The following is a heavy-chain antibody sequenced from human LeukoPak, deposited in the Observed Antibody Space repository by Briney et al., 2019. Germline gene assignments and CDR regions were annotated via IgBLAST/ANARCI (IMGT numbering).Heavy chain of an antibody. CDR3: ARASDILTGYSTYYFDY. V-gene: IGHV3-21*01. D-gene: IGHD3-9*01. CDR2: ISSTSAYI. Sequence: GGSVRLFCAASGFALNSYSLACVRQAPGEGLEWVSSISSTSAYIHYADSVKGRFTISRDNSKNTLYLQMNSLRAEDTAVYYCARASDILTGYSTYYFDYWGQGTLVTVSS. J-gene: IGHJ4*02. CDR1: GFALNSYS.